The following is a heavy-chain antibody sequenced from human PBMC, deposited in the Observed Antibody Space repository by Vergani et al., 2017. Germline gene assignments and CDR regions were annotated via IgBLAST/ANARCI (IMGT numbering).Heavy chain of an antibody. D-gene: IGHD1-26*01. CDR3: ARETFSQWELLATFDY. Sequence: EVQLVESGGGLVQPGGSLRLSCAASGFTFSSYSMNWVRQAPGKGLEWVSSISSSSSYIYYADSVKGRFTLSRDNAKNSLYLQMNSLRAEDTAVYYCARETFSQWELLATFDYWGQGTLVTVSS. CDR1: GFTFSSYS. V-gene: IGHV3-21*01. CDR2: ISSSSSYI. J-gene: IGHJ4*02.